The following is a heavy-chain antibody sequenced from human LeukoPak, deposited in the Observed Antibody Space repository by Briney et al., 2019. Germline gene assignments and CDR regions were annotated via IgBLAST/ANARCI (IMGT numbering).Heavy chain of an antibody. D-gene: IGHD1-26*01. J-gene: IGHJ4*02. CDR2: IYTSGST. V-gene: IGHV4-4*07. Sequence: PSETLSLTCTVSGGSISSYYWSWIRQPAGKGLEWIGRIYTSGSTNYNPSLKSRVTISVDKSKNQFSLKLSSVTAADTAVYYCARASAPSYRYSGSYGFFDYWGQGTLVTVSS. CDR3: ARASAPSYRYSGSYGFFDY. CDR1: GGSISSYY.